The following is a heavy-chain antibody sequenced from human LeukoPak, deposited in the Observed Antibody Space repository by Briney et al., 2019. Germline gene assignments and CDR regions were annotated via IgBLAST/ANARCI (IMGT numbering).Heavy chain of an antibody. CDR2: ISGNGGST. Sequence: PGGSLRLSCAASGFTFSTYDMTWVRQAPGKGLEWVSSISGNGGSTYYADSVKGRFTTSRDNSKNTLYLQMNGLRAEDTAVYYCAKDLEAVPGNKYFAYWGQGTLVTVSS. CDR3: AKDLEAVPGNKYFAY. CDR1: GFTFSTYD. D-gene: IGHD6-19*01. V-gene: IGHV3-23*01. J-gene: IGHJ4*02.